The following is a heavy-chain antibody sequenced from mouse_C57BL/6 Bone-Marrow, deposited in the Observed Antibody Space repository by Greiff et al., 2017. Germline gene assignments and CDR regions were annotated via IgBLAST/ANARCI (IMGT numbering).Heavy chain of an antibody. Sequence: VQLQQSGPELVKPGASVKISCKASGYTFTDYYINWVKQRPGQGLEWIGWLFPGSGSTYYNEKFTGKATLTVDKSASTAYMLLSSLTAEDSAVYFCASPPTTSYWYFDVWGTGTTVTGSS. CDR2: LFPGSGST. J-gene: IGHJ1*03. CDR1: GYTFTDYY. V-gene: IGHV1-75*01. D-gene: IGHD1-1*01. CDR3: ASPPTTSYWYFDV.